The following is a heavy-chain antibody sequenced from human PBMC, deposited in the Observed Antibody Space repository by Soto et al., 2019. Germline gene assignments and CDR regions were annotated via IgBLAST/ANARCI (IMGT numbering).Heavy chain of an antibody. D-gene: IGHD6-19*01. J-gene: IGHJ3*02. CDR2: ISGSGGTT. CDR3: AKTANGWFRAFDS. CDR1: GFTFSSYA. Sequence: EVQLLESGGGLVQPGGSLRLSCAASGFTFSSYAMSWVRQAPGKGLEWVSAISGSGGTTYYADSVKGRFTFSRDNSKNTLYLAMNSLRAGDTDVYYCAKTANGWFRAFDSWSQGTRVSVSS. V-gene: IGHV3-23*01.